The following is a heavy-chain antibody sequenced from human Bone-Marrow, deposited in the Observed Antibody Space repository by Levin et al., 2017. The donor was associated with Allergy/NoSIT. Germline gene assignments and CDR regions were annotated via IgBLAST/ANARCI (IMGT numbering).Heavy chain of an antibody. Sequence: PGGSLRLSCAASGFTFSDHYMDWVRQAPGKGLEWVGRTRNKANSYTTEYAASVKGRFTISRDDSKNSLYLQMNTLKTEDTAVYYCARTQLGIRGLDYWGQGTLVTVSS. D-gene: IGHD7-27*01. V-gene: IGHV3-72*01. J-gene: IGHJ4*02. CDR2: TRNKANSYTT. CDR3: ARTQLGIRGLDY. CDR1: GFTFSDHY.